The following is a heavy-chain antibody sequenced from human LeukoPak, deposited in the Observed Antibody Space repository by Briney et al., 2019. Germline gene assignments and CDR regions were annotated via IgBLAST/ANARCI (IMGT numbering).Heavy chain of an antibody. J-gene: IGHJ4*02. D-gene: IGHD3-16*01. Sequence: GGSLRLSCAASGLSFTSFAMSWVRQAPARGPEWVSSLRGDGETFYADSVRGRFTLSRGDSRNTVYLQLNNLRVEDTAIYYCARASWVSSADAVRWGQGTQVTVSS. CDR2: LRGDGET. CDR3: ARASWVSSADAVR. CDR1: GLSFTSFA. V-gene: IGHV3-23*01.